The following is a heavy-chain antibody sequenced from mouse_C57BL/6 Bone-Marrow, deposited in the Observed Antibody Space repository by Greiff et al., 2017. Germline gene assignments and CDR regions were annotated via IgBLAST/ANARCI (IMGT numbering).Heavy chain of an antibody. D-gene: IGHD2-3*01. J-gene: IGHJ2*01. V-gene: IGHV3-6*01. Sequence: EVKLQESGPGLVKPSQSLSLTCSVTGYSITSGYYWNWIRQFPGNKLEWMGYISYDGSNNYNPSLKNRISITRDTSKNQFFLKLNSVTTEDTATYYGARVGDGSRDYWGQGTTLTVSS. CDR2: ISYDGSN. CDR1: GYSITSGYY. CDR3: ARVGDGSRDY.